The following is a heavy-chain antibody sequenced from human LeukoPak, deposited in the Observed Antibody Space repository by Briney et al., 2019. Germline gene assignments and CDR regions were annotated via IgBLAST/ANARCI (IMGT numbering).Heavy chain of an antibody. D-gene: IGHD2-2*01. CDR2: INPSGGNT. J-gene: IGHJ5*02. V-gene: IGHV1-46*01. CDR1: GYTLTSYY. Sequence: ASVKVSCKAYGYTLTSYYMHWVRQAPGQGLEWMGIINPSGGNTRYAQKFQGRVTMTRDKSTSTVYMELSSLRSEDTAMYYCARGSSTSCYWCGWFDPWGHGTLVTVPS. CDR3: ARGSSTSCYWCGWFDP.